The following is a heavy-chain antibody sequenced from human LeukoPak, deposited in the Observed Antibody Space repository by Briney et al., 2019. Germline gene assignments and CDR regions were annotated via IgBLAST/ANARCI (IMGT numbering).Heavy chain of an antibody. CDR1: GYTFTSYG. CDR2: ISAYNGNT. J-gene: IGHJ6*02. Sequence: ASVKVSCKASGYTFTSYGISWVRQAPGQGLEWMGWISAYNGNTNYAQKFQGRVTITADESTSTAYMELSSLRSEDTAVYYCARAGSGTGGYYYYGMDVWGQGTTVTVSS. V-gene: IGHV1-18*01. D-gene: IGHD2-15*01. CDR3: ARAGSGTGGYYYYGMDV.